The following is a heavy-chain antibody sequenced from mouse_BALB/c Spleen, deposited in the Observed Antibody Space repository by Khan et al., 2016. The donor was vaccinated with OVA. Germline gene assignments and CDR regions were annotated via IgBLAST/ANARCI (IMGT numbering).Heavy chain of an antibody. Sequence: EVELVESGGGLVQPGGSRKLSCAASGFTFSTYGMHWVRQAPEKGLEWVAYIGGDSSTIYYADTVKGRFTISRDNPKNTLFLQMTSLMSEDTARYYCATSYFYGYYFDYWGPGTTLTVSS. CDR3: ATSYFYGYYFDY. J-gene: IGHJ2*01. CDR1: GFTFSTYG. CDR2: IGGDSSTI. D-gene: IGHD1-1*01. V-gene: IGHV5-17*02.